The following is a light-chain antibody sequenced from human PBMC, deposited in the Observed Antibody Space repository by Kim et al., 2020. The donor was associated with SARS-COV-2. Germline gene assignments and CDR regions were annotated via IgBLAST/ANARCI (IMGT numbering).Light chain of an antibody. Sequence: ASVGDRVTITGRASQGIRSYLAWYQPKPGNAPKLLISAVSTLQRGVPSRFSGSGSGTDFTLTINSLQPEDFATYYCQQVNSYPLTFGGGTKVDIK. J-gene: IGKJ4*01. CDR2: AVS. V-gene: IGKV1-9*01. CDR1: QGIRSY. CDR3: QQVNSYPLT.